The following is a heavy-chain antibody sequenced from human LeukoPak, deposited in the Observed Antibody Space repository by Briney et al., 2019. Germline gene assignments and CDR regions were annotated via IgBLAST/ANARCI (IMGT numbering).Heavy chain of an antibody. CDR1: GFTFSSYA. J-gene: IGHJ4*02. CDR3: ASLAAYCGGDCYSWDFDY. CDR2: ISYDGSNK. Sequence: GGSLRLSCAASGFTFSSYAMHWVRQVPGKGLEWVAVISYDGSNKYYADSVKGRFTISRDNTKNTLYLQMNSLRAEDTAVYYCASLAAYCGGDCYSWDFDYWGQGTLVTVSS. D-gene: IGHD2-21*02. V-gene: IGHV3-30-3*01.